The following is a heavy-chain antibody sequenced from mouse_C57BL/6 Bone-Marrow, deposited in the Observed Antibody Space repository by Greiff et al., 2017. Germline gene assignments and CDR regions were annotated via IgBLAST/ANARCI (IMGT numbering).Heavy chain of an antibody. CDR1: GFTFSDYG. J-gene: IGHJ4*01. D-gene: IGHD1-1*01. CDR2: ISHLAYSI. Sequence: EVQRVESGGGLVQPGGSLKLSCAASGFTFSDYGMAWVRQAPRKGPEWVAFISHLAYSIYYADTVTGRFTISRENAKNTLYLEISSLRSEDTAMYYCARQDYGSSYDYAMDYWGQGTSVTVSS. CDR3: ARQDYGSSYDYAMDY. V-gene: IGHV5-15*01.